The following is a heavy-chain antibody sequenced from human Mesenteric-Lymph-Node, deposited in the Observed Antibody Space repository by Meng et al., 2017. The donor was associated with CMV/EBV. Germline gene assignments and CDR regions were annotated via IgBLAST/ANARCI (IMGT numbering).Heavy chain of an antibody. CDR3: ARAADYGGNSCDY. J-gene: IGHJ4*02. CDR1: GFTFSSYG. D-gene: IGHD4-23*01. Sequence: GESLKISCAASGFTFSSYGMHWVRQAPGKGLEWVANIKQDGSERYYVDSVKGRFTISRDNAKNSLYLQMNSLRAEDTAVYYCARAADYGGNSCDYWGQGTLVTVSS. V-gene: IGHV3-7*01. CDR2: IKQDGSER.